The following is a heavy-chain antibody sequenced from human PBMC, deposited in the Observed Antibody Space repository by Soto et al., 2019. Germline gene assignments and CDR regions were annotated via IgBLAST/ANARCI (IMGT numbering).Heavy chain of an antibody. V-gene: IGHV1-69*06. D-gene: IGHD2-2*01. Sequence: QLQLVQSGAELKKPGSSVKVSCKASGGTFSSDAISWVRQAPGQGLEWVGGIIAIFGTTKYAQKFQGRVTIIADTATTTAYLELSSLRSEDTAIYYCARDPGRSSNRWRVRQFADGDYYVMDVWGQGTTVTVSS. CDR1: GGTFSSDA. J-gene: IGHJ6*02. CDR3: ARDPGRSSNRWRVRQFADGDYYVMDV. CDR2: IIAIFGTT.